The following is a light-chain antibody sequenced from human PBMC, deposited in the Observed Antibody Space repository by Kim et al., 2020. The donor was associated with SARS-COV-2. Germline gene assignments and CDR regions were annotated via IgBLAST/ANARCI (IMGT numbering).Light chain of an antibody. V-gene: IGKV3-11*01. CDR2: DAS. CDR1: QNIDTY. J-gene: IGKJ4*01. CDR3: QQRNSWPPAVT. Sequence: PGDRATLSCSASQNIDTYLAWYQQRPGPAPRLLVYDASNRATGVPDRFSGSGSGTDFTLTISSLEPEDFSIYYCQQRNSWPPAVTFGGGTKVDIK.